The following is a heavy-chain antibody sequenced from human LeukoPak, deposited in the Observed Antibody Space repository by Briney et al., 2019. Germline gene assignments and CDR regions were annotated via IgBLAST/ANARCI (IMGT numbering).Heavy chain of an antibody. D-gene: IGHD6-13*01. CDR1: GFTFSSYA. J-gene: IGHJ2*01. CDR3: ASPGYSSSWLYWYFDL. V-gene: IGHV3-23*01. CDR2: ISGSGGST. Sequence: GGSLRLSCAASGFTFSSYAMSWVRQAPGKGLEWVSAISGSGGSTYYADSVKGRFTISRDNSKNTLYLQMNSLRAEDTAVYYCASPGYSSSWLYWYFDLWGRGTLVTVSS.